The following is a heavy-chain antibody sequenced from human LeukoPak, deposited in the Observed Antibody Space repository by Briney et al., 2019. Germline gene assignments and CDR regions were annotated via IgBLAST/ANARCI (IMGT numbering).Heavy chain of an antibody. D-gene: IGHD3-10*01. Sequence: GASVKVSCKASGYTFTGYFMHWVRQAPGQGLEWMGWINPNSGVTKSAQKFQGRVTMTRDTSITTAYMELSRLRSDDTAVYYCARDLYYGSGSGYYFDYWGQGTLVTVSS. CDR1: GYTFTGYF. CDR3: ARDLYYGSGSGYYFDY. V-gene: IGHV1-2*02. J-gene: IGHJ4*02. CDR2: INPNSGVT.